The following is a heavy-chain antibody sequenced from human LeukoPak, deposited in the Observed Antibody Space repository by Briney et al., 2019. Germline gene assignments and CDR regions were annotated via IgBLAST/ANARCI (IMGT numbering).Heavy chain of an antibody. Sequence: GGSLRLSCAASGFTVSSNYMSWVRQAPGKGLEWVSVIYSGGSTYYADSEKGRFTISRDNSKNTLYLQMNSLRAEDTAVYYCGLSGSSPLDYWGQGTLVTVSS. CDR3: GLSGSSPLDY. CDR1: GFTVSSNY. D-gene: IGHD1-26*01. J-gene: IGHJ4*02. CDR2: IYSGGST. V-gene: IGHV3-53*01.